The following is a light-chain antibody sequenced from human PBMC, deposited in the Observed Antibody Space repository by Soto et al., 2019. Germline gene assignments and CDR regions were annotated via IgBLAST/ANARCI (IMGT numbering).Light chain of an antibody. CDR3: FSYTSSTLYV. J-gene: IGLJ1*01. V-gene: IGLV2-14*01. CDR2: EVI. CDR1: SSDIGGYNY. Sequence: QSALTQPASVSGSPGQSITISCTGTSSDIGGYNYVSWYQHHPGKAPQLIIFEVINRPSGVSNRFSGSKSGNTASLTIFGLQAEDEANYYCFSYTSSTLYVFGTGTKLTVL.